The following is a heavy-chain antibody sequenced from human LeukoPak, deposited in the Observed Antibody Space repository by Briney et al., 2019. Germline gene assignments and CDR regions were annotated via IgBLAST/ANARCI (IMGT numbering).Heavy chain of an antibody. J-gene: IGHJ4*02. CDR3: ARDRDYAFDY. V-gene: IGHV3-7*01. Sequence: GGSLRLSCTASGFIFSGSWMAWIRQAPGKGLEWVAIIKKDGSEKYYVDSMKGRFTISRDNAKNSLYLQMDSLRDEDTAVYYCARDRDYAFDYWGQGTLVTVSS. CDR2: IKKDGSEK. CDR1: GFIFSGSW. D-gene: IGHD4-17*01.